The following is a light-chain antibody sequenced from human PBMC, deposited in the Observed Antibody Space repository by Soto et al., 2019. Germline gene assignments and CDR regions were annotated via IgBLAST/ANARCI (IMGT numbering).Light chain of an antibody. CDR2: DVS. V-gene: IGLV2-14*01. J-gene: IGLJ1*01. Sequence: HSVLTQPASVSGSPGQSITISCTGTSSDVGGYNYVSWYQQHPGKAPKLMICDVSNRPSGVSNRFSGSKSGNTASLTISGLQAGDEADYYCSSYTSSSALEVFGAGTKVIVL. CDR3: SSYTSSSALEV. CDR1: SSDVGGYNY.